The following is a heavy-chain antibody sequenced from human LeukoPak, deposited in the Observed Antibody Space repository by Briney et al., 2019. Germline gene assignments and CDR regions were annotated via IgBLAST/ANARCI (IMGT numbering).Heavy chain of an antibody. D-gene: IGHD5-24*01. Sequence: SETLSLTCTVSGGSISSYYWSWIRQPPGKGLEWIGYIYYSGNTNYNPSLKSRVTISVDTSKNQFSLRLSSVTAADTAVYYCASQKDGYSFDYWGQGTLVTVSS. J-gene: IGHJ4*02. CDR1: GGSISSYY. CDR3: ASQKDGYSFDY. CDR2: IYYSGNT. V-gene: IGHV4-59*08.